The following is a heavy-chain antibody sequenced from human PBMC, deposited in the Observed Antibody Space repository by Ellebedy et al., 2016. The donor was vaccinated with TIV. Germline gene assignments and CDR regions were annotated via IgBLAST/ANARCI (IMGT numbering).Heavy chain of an antibody. CDR1: GFTFSSYW. CDR3: ARDVSIPDY. V-gene: IGHV3-74*01. D-gene: IGHD2-2*01. CDR2: INSDGSST. Sequence: GESLKISXAASGFTFSSYWMHWVRQAPGKGLVWVSRINSDGSSTSYADSVKGRFTISRDNAKNTLYLQMNSLRAEDTAVYYCARDVSIPDYWGQGTLVTVSS. J-gene: IGHJ4*02.